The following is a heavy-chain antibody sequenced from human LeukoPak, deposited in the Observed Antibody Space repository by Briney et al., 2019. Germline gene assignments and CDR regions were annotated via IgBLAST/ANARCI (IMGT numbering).Heavy chain of an antibody. CDR3: ARGGHCSSTSCYSRDYYFDY. V-gene: IGHV4-30-2*01. Sequence: SQTLSLTCAVSGGSISSGGYSWSWIRQPPGKGLEWIGYIYHSGSTYYNPSLKSRVTISVDTSKNQFSLKLSSVTAADTAVYYCARGGHCSSTSCYSRDYYFDYWGQGTLVTVSS. CDR1: GGSISSGGYS. D-gene: IGHD2-2*01. J-gene: IGHJ4*02. CDR2: IYHSGST.